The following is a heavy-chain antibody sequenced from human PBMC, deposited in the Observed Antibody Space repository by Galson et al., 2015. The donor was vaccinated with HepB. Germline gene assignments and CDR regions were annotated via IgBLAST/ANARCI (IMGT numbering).Heavy chain of an antibody. CDR3: ARGYDFWSGYGSYYYMDV. Sequence: ETLSLTCAVYGGSFSGYYWSWIRQPPGKGLEWIGEINYSGSTNYNPSLKSRVTISVDTSKNQFSLKLSSVTAADTAVYYCARGYDFWSGYGSYYYMDVWGKGTTVTVSS. J-gene: IGHJ6*03. CDR2: INYSGST. D-gene: IGHD3-3*01. V-gene: IGHV4-34*01. CDR1: GGSFSGYY.